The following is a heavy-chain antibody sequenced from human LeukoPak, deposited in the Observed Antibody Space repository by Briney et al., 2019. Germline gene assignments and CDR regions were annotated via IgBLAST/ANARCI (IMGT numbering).Heavy chain of an antibody. Sequence: SSETLSLTCTVSGGSISSSSYYWGWIRQPPGKGLEWIGSIYYSGSTYYNPSLKSRVTISVDTSKNQFSLKLSSVTAADTAIYYCARDHTETSSLNFRNYYYYGMDIWGQGTTVIVSS. CDR3: ARDHTETSSLNFRNYYYYGMDI. J-gene: IGHJ6*02. D-gene: IGHD4-4*01. V-gene: IGHV4-39*07. CDR2: IYYSGST. CDR1: GGSISSSSYY.